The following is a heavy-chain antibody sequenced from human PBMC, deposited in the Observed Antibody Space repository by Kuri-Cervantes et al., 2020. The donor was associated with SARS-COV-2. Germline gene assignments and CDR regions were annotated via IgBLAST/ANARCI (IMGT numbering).Heavy chain of an antibody. CDR1: GYSISSGYY. D-gene: IGHD3-16*01. V-gene: IGHV4-61*05. CDR2: IYTSGRT. J-gene: IGHJ4*02. CDR3: ARESPKGDFDY. Sequence: GSLRLSCTVSGYSISSGYYWGCIRPPPGKGLEWIGYIYTSGRTNYNPSLKSRVTISVDKSKNQFSLKLSSVTAADTAVYYCARESPKGDFDYWGQGTLVTVSS.